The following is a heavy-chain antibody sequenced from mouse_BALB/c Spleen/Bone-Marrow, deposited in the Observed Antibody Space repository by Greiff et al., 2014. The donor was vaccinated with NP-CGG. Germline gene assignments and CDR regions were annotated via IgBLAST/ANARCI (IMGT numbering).Heavy chain of an antibody. J-gene: IGHJ2*01. CDR1: GFTFSSYS. V-gene: IGHV5-6-4*01. CDR3: SKDGGYDYSYYFDY. D-gene: IGHD2-4*01. CDR2: ISSGGHYT. Sequence: EVKLMESGGGLVKPGGSLKLSCAASGFTFSSYSMSWVRQTPEKRLEWVATISSGGHYTYYPDSVKGRFTISRDNAKITLYLQMSSLKSEDTAMYYCSKDGGYDYSYYFDYWGQGTTLTVSS.